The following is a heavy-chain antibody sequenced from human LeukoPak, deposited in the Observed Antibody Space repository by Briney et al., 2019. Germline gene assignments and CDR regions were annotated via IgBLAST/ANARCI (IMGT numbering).Heavy chain of an antibody. V-gene: IGHV1-69*13. CDR2: IIPIFGTA. D-gene: IGHD5-18*01. CDR1: GGTFSSYA. J-gene: IGHJ5*02. CDR3: ARTRGYSYLNWFDP. Sequence: SVKVSCKASGGTFSSYAISWVRQAPGQGLEWMGGIIPIFGTANYAQKFQGRVTITADESTSTAYMELGSLRSEDTAVYYCARTRGYSYLNWFDPWGQGTLVTVSS.